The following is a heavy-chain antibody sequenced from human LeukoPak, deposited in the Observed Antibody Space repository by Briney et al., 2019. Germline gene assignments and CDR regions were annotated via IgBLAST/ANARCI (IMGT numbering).Heavy chain of an antibody. CDR2: IYYSGST. CDR1: GGSISSSSYY. CDR3: ARDGNRPGYFDY. V-gene: IGHV4-39*07. J-gene: IGHJ4*02. D-gene: IGHD1-14*01. Sequence: SETLSLTCTVSGGSISSSSYYWGWIRQPPGKGLEWIGSIYYSGSTYYNPSLKSRVTISVDTSKNQFSLKLSSVTAADTAVYYCARDGNRPGYFDYWGQGTLVTVSS.